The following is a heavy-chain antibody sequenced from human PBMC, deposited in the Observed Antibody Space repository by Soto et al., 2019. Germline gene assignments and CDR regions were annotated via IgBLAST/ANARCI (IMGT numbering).Heavy chain of an antibody. D-gene: IGHD3-3*01. CDR3: XXXXGXXXFLSRQWHGXFDP. J-gene: IGHJ5*02. V-gene: IGHV4-59*02. Sequence: QLQESGPGLVKPSETLSLTCTVSGTSVSNYYWSWIRQPPGKGLEWIGHVYYSGSPNYNPSLKXXXXXSLDXXXXQVSLNLSSVTXXXXXXXXXXXXXGXXXFLSRQWHGXFDPWGQXTXVTVSS. CDR1: GTSVSNYY. CDR2: VYYSGSP.